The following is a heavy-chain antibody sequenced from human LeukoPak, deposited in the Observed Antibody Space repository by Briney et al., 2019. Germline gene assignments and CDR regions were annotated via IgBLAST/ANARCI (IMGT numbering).Heavy chain of an antibody. CDR2: ISYDGSNK. D-gene: IGHD6-13*01. Sequence: GGSLRLSCAASGFTFSSYGMHWVRQAPGKGLEWVAVISYDGSNKYYADSVKGRFTISRDNSKNTLYLQMNSLRAEDTAGYYCAKSAGIAAAGHFDHWGQGTLVTVSS. CDR3: AKSAGIAAAGHFDH. V-gene: IGHV3-30*18. J-gene: IGHJ4*02. CDR1: GFTFSSYG.